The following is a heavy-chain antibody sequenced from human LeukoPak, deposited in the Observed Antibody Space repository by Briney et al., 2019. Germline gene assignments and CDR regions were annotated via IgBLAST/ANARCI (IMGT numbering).Heavy chain of an antibody. D-gene: IGHD3-10*01. V-gene: IGHV4-34*01. CDR2: INHSGST. Sequence: SETLSLTCAVYGGSFSGYYWSWIRQPPGKGLEWIGEINHSGSTNYNPSLKSRVTISVDTSKNQFSLKLSSATAADTAVYYCARGARLWFGELYRDHNWFDPWGQGTLVTVSS. J-gene: IGHJ5*02. CDR1: GGSFSGYY. CDR3: ARGARLWFGELYRDHNWFDP.